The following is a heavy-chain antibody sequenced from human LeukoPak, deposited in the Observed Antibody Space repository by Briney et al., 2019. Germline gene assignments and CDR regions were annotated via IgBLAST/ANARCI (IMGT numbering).Heavy chain of an antibody. D-gene: IGHD3/OR15-3a*01. CDR1: GGTFSSYA. Sequence: GASVKVSCKASGGTFSSYAISWVRQAPGQGLEWMGGIIPIFGTANYAQKFQGRVTITADKSTSTAYMELSSLRSEDTAVYYCARDFRGRNWFDPWGQGTLVTVSS. CDR3: ARDFRGRNWFDP. CDR2: IIPIFGTA. J-gene: IGHJ5*02. V-gene: IGHV1-69*06.